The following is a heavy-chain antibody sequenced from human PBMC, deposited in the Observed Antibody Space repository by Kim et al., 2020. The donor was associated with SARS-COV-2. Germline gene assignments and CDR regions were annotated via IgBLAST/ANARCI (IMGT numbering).Heavy chain of an antibody. D-gene: IGHD2-15*01. CDR2: ISGSGGST. Sequence: GSLRLSCAASGFTFSSYAMSWVRQAPGKGLEWVSAISGSGGSTYYADSVKGRFTISRDNSKNTLYLQMNSLRAEDTAVYYCAKDILGYCSGGSCSLYFDYWGQGTLVTVSS. V-gene: IGHV3-23*01. CDR3: AKDILGYCSGGSCSLYFDY. J-gene: IGHJ4*02. CDR1: GFTFSSYA.